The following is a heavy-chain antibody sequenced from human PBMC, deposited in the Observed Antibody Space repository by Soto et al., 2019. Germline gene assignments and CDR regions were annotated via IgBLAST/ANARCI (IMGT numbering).Heavy chain of an antibody. CDR2: IIPIFGTA. CDR3: ARGLAVAPRYDS. CDR1: GGTFSSYA. J-gene: IGHJ4*02. V-gene: IGHV1-69*12. D-gene: IGHD6-19*01. Sequence: QVQLVQSGAEVKKPGSSVKVSCKASGGTFSSYAISWVRQAPGQGLEWMGGIIPIFGTANYAQKFQGRVTVPEDDYTSTAHMALSSLRSEDTAVYFCARGLAVAPRYDSWGPGTLVTVFS.